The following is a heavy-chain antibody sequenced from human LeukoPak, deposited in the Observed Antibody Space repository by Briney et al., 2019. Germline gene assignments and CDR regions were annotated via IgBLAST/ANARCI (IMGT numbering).Heavy chain of an antibody. CDR3: AKPAFCGGDCYPNWFES. J-gene: IGHJ5*01. D-gene: IGHD2-21*02. CDR2: ISAYNGNT. CDR1: GYTFTSYG. Sequence: ASVKVSCKASGYTFTSYGISWVRQAPGQGLEWMGWISAYNGNTNYAQKLQGRVTMTTDTSTSTAYMELRSLRSDDTAVYYCAKPAFCGGDCYPNWFESWGQGTLVTVSS. V-gene: IGHV1-18*01.